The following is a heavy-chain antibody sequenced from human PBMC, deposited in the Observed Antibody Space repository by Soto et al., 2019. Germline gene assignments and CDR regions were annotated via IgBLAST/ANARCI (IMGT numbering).Heavy chain of an antibody. CDR3: AGPNCSCGSCYCMDV. Sequence: GESLKISCKGSGYSFTSYWIGWVRQMPGKGLEWMGIIYPGDSDTRYSPSFQGQVTISADKSISTAYLQWSSLKASDTAMYYCAGPNCSCGSCYCMDVWGKGTTVTVSS. CDR2: IYPGDSDT. J-gene: IGHJ6*04. CDR1: GYSFTSYW. D-gene: IGHD2-15*01. V-gene: IGHV5-51*01.